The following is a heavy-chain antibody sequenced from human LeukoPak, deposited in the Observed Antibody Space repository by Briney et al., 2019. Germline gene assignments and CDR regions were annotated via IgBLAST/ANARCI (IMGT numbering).Heavy chain of an antibody. D-gene: IGHD6-6*01. Sequence: GESLKISCKGTGYNFTTYWIGWVRQMPGKGLEWMGIISPADFDTRYSPSFQGQVTISADKSISTAYLQWSSLKASDTAMYYCARARVYSSSSAPKGFDFWGQGTLVTVSS. J-gene: IGHJ4*02. CDR1: GYNFTTYW. V-gene: IGHV5-51*01. CDR3: ARARVYSSSSAPKGFDF. CDR2: ISPADFDT.